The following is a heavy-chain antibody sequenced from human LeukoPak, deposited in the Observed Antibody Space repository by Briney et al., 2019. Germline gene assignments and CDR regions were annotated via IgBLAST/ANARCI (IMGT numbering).Heavy chain of an antibody. CDR3: VREPPEHYGDYALKFDY. Sequence: ASVKVSCKASGYTFTSYAMNWVRQAPGQGLEWMGWINTNTGNPTYAQGFTGRFVFSLDTSVSTAYLQISSLKAEDTAVYYCVREPPEHYGDYALKFDYWGQGTLVTVSS. D-gene: IGHD4-17*01. CDR1: GYTFTSYA. J-gene: IGHJ4*02. CDR2: INTNTGNP. V-gene: IGHV7-4-1*02.